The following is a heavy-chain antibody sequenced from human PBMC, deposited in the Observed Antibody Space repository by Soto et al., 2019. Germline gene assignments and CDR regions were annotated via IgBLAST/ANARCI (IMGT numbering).Heavy chain of an antibody. J-gene: IGHJ5*02. D-gene: IGHD3-3*01. CDR3: ARGLGDDFWNPFDP. CDR1: GGSISNYY. Sequence: QVQLQESGPGLVKPSETLSLTCTVSGGSISNYYWSWIRQPPGKGLEWIGYIYYSGSTNYNPSLKRRVTISVDTSKNLFSLKLSSVTAADAAVYYCARGLGDDFWNPFDPWGQGTLVTVSS. CDR2: IYYSGST. V-gene: IGHV4-59*01.